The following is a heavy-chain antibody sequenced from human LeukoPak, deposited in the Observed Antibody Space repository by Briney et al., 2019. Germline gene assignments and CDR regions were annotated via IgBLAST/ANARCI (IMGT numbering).Heavy chain of an antibody. CDR3: ARDSSRLSITIFGVAKFDP. CDR2: INAGNDNT. D-gene: IGHD3-3*01. CDR1: GYSFTSYW. J-gene: IGHJ5*02. Sequence: GESPKISCKGSGYSFTSYWIGWVRQAPGQRLEWMGWINAGNDNTKYSQKFQGRVTITRDPSASTAYMELSSLRSEDTAVYYCARDSSRLSITIFGVAKFDPWGQGTLVTVSS. V-gene: IGHV1-3*01.